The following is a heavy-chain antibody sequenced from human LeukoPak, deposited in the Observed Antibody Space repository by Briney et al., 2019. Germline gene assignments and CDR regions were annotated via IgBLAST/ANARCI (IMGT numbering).Heavy chain of an antibody. J-gene: IGHJ4*02. CDR2: IIPILGIA. D-gene: IGHD6-19*01. CDR3: ARDPPIPAAGTALYSSGWSH. Sequence: SVKVSCKASGGTFSSYAISWVRQAPGQGLEWMGRIIPILGIANYAQKFQGRVTITADKSTSTAYMELSSLRSEDTAVYYCARDPPIPAAGTALYSSGWSHWGQGTLVTVSS. CDR1: GGTFSSYA. V-gene: IGHV1-69*04.